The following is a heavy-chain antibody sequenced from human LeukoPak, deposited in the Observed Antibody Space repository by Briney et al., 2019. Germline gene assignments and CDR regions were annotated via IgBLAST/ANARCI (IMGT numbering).Heavy chain of an antibody. CDR1: GGSISSYY. CDR2: IYYTGST. J-gene: IGHJ4*02. Sequence: SETLSLTCTVSGGSISSYYWSWIRQPPGKGLEWIGYIYYTGSTKYNASLKSRVTISVDTSKDQFSLKLSSVTAADTAVYYCARLRPSIGAAGTFDYWGQGTLVTVSS. D-gene: IGHD6-13*01. CDR3: ARLRPSIGAAGTFDY. V-gene: IGHV4-59*08.